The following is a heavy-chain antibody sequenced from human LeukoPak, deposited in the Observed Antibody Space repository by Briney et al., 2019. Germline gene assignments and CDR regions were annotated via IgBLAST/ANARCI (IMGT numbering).Heavy chain of an antibody. CDR2: IIPILGIA. V-gene: IGHV1-69*02. J-gene: IGHJ4*02. Sequence: SVKVSCKASGGTFSSYTISWVRQAPGQGLEWMGRIIPILGIANYARKFQGRVTITADKSTSTAYMELSSLRSEDTAVYYCARAPVIVGATIFDYWGQGTLVTASS. D-gene: IGHD1-26*01. CDR3: ARAPVIVGATIFDY. CDR1: GGTFSSYT.